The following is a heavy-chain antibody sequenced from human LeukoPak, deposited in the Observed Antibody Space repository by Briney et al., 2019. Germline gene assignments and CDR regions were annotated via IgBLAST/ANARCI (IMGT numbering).Heavy chain of an antibody. CDR2: ISSSRSYI. D-gene: IGHD2-21*02. V-gene: IGHV3-21*01. CDR1: GFIFSSYT. Sequence: GGSLRLSCAAPGFIFSSYTMNWVRQAPGRGVEWVSIISSSRSYIYYADSVKGRFTISRDNAKNALYLQMNSLRVEDTSVYYCARDGRCGGDCYASWGQGALVTVSS. CDR3: ARDGRCGGDCYAS. J-gene: IGHJ4*02.